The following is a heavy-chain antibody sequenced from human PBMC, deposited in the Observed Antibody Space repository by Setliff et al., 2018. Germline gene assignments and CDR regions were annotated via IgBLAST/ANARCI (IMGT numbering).Heavy chain of an antibody. CDR1: GVSIRSYY. J-gene: IGHJ4*02. CDR3: ARLPRTVTHFDY. CDR2: IFYSGSS. D-gene: IGHD4-17*01. Sequence: SETLSLTCTVSGVSIRSYYWSWIRQPPGKGLEWMGYIFYSGSSNYNPSPQSRVSISVDTSKNQLSLKRDSLTAADTAVYFCARLPRTVTHFDYWGQGALVTVSS. V-gene: IGHV4-59*01.